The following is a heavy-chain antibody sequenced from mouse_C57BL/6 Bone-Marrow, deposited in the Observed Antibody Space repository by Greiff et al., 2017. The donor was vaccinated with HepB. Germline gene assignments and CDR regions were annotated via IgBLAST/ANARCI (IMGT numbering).Heavy chain of an antibody. V-gene: IGHV1-64*01. J-gene: IGHJ4*01. CDR3: ARTPRYYYEWDYYAMDY. D-gene: IGHD1-1*01. CDR2: IHPNSGST. Sequence: QVQLQQPGAELVKPGASVKLSCKASGYTFTSYWMHWVKQRPGQGLEWIGMIHPNSGSTNYNEKFKSKATLTVDKSSSTAYMQLSSLTSEDSAVYYCARTPRYYYEWDYYAMDYWGQGTSVTVSS. CDR1: GYTFTSYW.